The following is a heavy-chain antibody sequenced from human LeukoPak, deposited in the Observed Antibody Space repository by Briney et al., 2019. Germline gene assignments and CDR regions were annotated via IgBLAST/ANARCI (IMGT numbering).Heavy chain of an antibody. CDR2: IYYSGNT. D-gene: IGHD3-22*01. Sequence: PSETLSLTCTVSGGSISGYYWSWIRQPPGKGLEWIGYIYYSGNTNYNPSVQSRVTISVDTSKNQFSLKLSSVTAADTAVYYCARHNYYDSSGYYPLSYWGQGTLVTVSS. CDR3: ARHNYYDSSGYYPLSY. V-gene: IGHV4-59*08. CDR1: GGSISGYY. J-gene: IGHJ4*02.